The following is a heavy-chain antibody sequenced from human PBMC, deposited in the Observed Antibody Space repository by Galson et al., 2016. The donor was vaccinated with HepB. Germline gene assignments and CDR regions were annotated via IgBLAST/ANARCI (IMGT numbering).Heavy chain of an antibody. V-gene: IGHV4-31*03. CDR2: IFYSGTT. CDR1: GGSINSVTYY. CDR3: ARTTGDCGGDCSWFDP. J-gene: IGHJ5*01. D-gene: IGHD2-21*02. Sequence: TLSLTCTVSGGSINSVTYYWSWIRQHPGKGLEWIGYIFYSGTTHYNPSLKSRVTISMDTSKNHFSLKLNSMTAADTAVYYCARTTGDCGGDCSWFDPWGQGTLVTVTS.